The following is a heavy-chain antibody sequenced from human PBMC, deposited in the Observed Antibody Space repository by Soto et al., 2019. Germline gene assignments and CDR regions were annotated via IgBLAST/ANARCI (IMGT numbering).Heavy chain of an antibody. D-gene: IGHD4-17*01. CDR3: ARTVARKVFDY. J-gene: IGHJ4*02. Sequence: QVQLVESGGGVVQPGRSLRLSCAASGFTFSSYAMHWVRQAPGKGLEWVAVISYDGSNKYYADSVKGRFTISRDNSKNPLYLPMNSLRAEDTAVYYCARTVARKVFDYWGQGTLVTVSS. CDR2: ISYDGSNK. CDR1: GFTFSSYA. V-gene: IGHV3-30-3*01.